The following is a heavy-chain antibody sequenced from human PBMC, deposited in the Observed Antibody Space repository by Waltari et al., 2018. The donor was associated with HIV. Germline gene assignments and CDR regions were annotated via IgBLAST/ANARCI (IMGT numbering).Heavy chain of an antibody. D-gene: IGHD1-1*01. CDR3: ARLNITATGTKFES. CDR1: GGSFSGNF. Sequence: QEQLQQWGAGLLRPSETLSLTCAVYGGSFSGNFWSWIRQSPGKGLEWIAEIKNGGGTNNNPSLKNRVSISIDAAKSQFSLKLTSVTAPDTAVYYCARLNITATGTKFESWGQGTLVTVSS. CDR2: IKNGGGT. V-gene: IGHV4-34*01. J-gene: IGHJ5*01.